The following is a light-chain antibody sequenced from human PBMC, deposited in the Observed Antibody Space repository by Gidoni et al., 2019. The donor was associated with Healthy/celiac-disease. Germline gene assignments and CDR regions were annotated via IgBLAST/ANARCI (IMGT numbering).Light chain of an antibody. CDR3: QQYGSSSYT. Sequence: DIVLTQSPGTLSLSPGERATLSCRASQSVSSSYLAWYQQKPGQAPRLFIYGASSRATGIPDRFSGSGSGTDFTLTISRLEPEDFAVYYCQQYGSSSYTFGQGTKLEIK. CDR2: GAS. V-gene: IGKV3-20*01. CDR1: QSVSSSY. J-gene: IGKJ2*01.